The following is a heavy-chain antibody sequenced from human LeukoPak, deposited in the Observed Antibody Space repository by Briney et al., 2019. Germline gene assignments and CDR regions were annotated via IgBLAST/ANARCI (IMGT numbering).Heavy chain of an antibody. D-gene: IGHD4-17*01. V-gene: IGHV3-49*03. CDR2: IRSKDYGGTT. J-gene: IGHJ3*02. CDR3: KTVTAPYAFDI. Sequence: GGSLRLSCTASGFTFGDYAMSWFRQAPGKGLEWVGFIRSKDYGGTTEYAASVKGRFTIARDESKNIAYLQMNSLKTEDTAVYYCKTVTAPYAFDIWGQGTMVTVSS. CDR1: GFTFGDYA.